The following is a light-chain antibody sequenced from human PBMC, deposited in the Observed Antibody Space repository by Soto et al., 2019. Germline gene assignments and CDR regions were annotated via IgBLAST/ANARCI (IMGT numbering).Light chain of an antibody. V-gene: IGKV3-15*01. J-gene: IGKJ3*01. CDR3: QHSNHLPL. Sequence: EIVMTQSPATLSVSPGEGATLSCRASQGIGDTLAWYQQKPGQTPRLLIYDTSIRATGVPARFSGSRSGAEFTLTISSLQSEDIATYYCQHSNHLPLFGPGTKVDF. CDR2: DTS. CDR1: QGIGDT.